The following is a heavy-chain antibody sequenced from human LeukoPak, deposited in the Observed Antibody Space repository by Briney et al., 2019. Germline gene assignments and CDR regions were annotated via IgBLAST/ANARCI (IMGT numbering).Heavy chain of an antibody. J-gene: IGHJ3*02. CDR2: MNPDGSAI. Sequence: GGSLKLSCTASGFSCSGSWMSWVSQLPGKGLEWLADMNPDGSAIVYVDSVKGRFTVSRNNAKNSLYLQVDGLRAEDTAVYYCARYPLNGALDIWGQGTLVSVSS. V-gene: IGHV3-7*01. CDR3: ARYPLNGALDI. CDR1: GFSCSGSW.